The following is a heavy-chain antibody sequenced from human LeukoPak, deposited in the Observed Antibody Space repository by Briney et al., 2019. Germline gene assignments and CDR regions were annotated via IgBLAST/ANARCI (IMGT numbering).Heavy chain of an antibody. CDR1: GFTFSSYG. D-gene: IGHD1-1*01. CDR2: IRYDGSNK. CDR3: AKDRTEFVQINWFDP. J-gene: IGHJ5*02. V-gene: IGHV3-30*02. Sequence: PGGSLRLSCTASGFTFSSYGMHWVRQAPGKGLEWVAFIRYDGSNKYYADSVKGRFTISRDNSKNTLYLQMNSLRAEDTAVYYCAKDRTEFVQINWFDPWGQGTLVTVSS.